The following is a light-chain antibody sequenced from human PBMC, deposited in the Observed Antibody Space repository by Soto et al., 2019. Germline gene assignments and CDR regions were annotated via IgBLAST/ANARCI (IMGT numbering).Light chain of an antibody. CDR2: AAS. CDR1: QGISSY. Sequence: IQRTQAPSSVSASPGDRVTITCRASQGISSYLAWYQQKPGKAPKLLIYAASTLQSGVPSRFSGSGSGTDFTLTISCLQSEAFATYYCQLHFSYAWTFGEGTKVDIK. V-gene: IGKV1-8*01. CDR3: QLHFSYAWT. J-gene: IGKJ1*01.